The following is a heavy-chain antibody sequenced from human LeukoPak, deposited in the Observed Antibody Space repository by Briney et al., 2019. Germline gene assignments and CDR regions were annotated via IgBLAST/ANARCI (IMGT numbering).Heavy chain of an antibody. V-gene: IGHV3-23*01. CDR2: ISGSGGST. CDR1: GFTFSSYA. CDR3: AKLRVVGATPSYFDY. J-gene: IGHJ4*02. D-gene: IGHD1-26*01. Sequence: GGSLRLSCAASGFTFSSYAMSWVRQAPGKGLEWVSAISGSGGSTYYADSVKGRFTISRDNSKITLYLQMNSLRAEDTAVYYCAKLRVVGATPSYFDYWGQGTLVTVSS.